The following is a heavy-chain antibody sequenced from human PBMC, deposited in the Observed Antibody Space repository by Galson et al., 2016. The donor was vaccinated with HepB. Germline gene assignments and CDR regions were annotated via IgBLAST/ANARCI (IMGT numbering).Heavy chain of an antibody. CDR3: ARAAGQSRATDF. J-gene: IGHJ4*02. CDR1: GFNFNDFW. D-gene: IGHD1-14*01. CDR2: ITGDGSHT. Sequence: SLRLSCAVSGFNFNDFWMHWVRQAPGQGLVWVSRITGDGSHTTYADFVKGRFTVSRDNAKNTLYLQLSSLTVEDTAVYYCARAAGQSRATDFWGLGTQVVVSS. V-gene: IGHV3-74*01.